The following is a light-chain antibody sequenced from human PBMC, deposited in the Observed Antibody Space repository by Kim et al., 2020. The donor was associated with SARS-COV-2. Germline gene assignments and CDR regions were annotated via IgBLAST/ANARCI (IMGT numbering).Light chain of an antibody. Sequence: RGKTGRITCGGNNIGSKSVHWYQQKPGQAPVLVIYYDSDRPSGIPERFSGSNSGNTATLTISRVEAGDEADYYCQVWDSSSDHWVFGGGTKLTVL. CDR3: QVWDSSSDHWV. J-gene: IGLJ3*02. CDR2: YDS. CDR1: NIGSKS. V-gene: IGLV3-21*04.